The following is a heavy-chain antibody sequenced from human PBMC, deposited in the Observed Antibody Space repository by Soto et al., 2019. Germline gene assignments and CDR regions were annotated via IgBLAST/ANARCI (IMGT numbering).Heavy chain of an antibody. D-gene: IGHD2-2*03. Sequence: PGGSLRLSCSASGFTFSSYSMNWVRQAPGKGLEGVSSTSSGSTYIYYADSVRGRFSISRDNAKNSLYLQMNSLRAEDTAVYYCARIVGFCSSTTCMAYMDVWGKGTTVTVPS. CDR3: ARIVGFCSSTTCMAYMDV. J-gene: IGHJ6*03. V-gene: IGHV3-21*01. CDR1: GFTFSSYS. CDR2: TSSGSTYI.